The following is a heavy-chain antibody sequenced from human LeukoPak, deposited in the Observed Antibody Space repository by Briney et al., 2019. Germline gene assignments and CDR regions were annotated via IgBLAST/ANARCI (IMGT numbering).Heavy chain of an antibody. CDR3: ARDTSLRFLEWLPHFDY. D-gene: IGHD3-3*01. V-gene: IGHV1-18*01. Sequence: ASVKVSCKASGYTFTSYGISWVGQAPGQGLEWMGWISAYNGNTNYAQKLQGRVTMTTDTSTSTAYMELRSLRSDDTAVYYCARDTSLRFLEWLPHFDYWGQGTLVTVSS. CDR1: GYTFTSYG. CDR2: ISAYNGNT. J-gene: IGHJ4*02.